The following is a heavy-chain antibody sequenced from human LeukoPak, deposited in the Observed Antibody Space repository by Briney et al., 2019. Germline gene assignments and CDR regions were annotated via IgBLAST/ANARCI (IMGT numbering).Heavy chain of an antibody. D-gene: IGHD3-22*01. CDR3: ARVSYDSSGYLDY. Sequence: LSLTCAVYGGSFSGYYWGWIRQAPGKGLEWVSYISSSGSTIYYADSVKGRFTISRDNSKNTLYLQMNSLRAEDTAVYYCARVSYDSSGYLDYWGQGTLVTVSS. CDR2: ISSSGSTI. V-gene: IGHV3-11*04. CDR1: GGSFSGYY. J-gene: IGHJ4*02.